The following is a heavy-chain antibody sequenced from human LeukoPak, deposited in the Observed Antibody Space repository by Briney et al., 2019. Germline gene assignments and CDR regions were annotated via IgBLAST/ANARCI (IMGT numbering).Heavy chain of an antibody. D-gene: IGHD1-26*01. V-gene: IGHV3-23*01. CDR3: AKGSGWELLSGYFDY. J-gene: IGHJ4*02. CDR1: GFTFSSYA. CDR2: ISGSGGST. Sequence: PGGSLRLSCAASGFTFSSYAMSWVRQAPGKGLEWVSAISGSGGSTYYADSVKGRFTTSRDNSKNTLYLQMNSLRAEDTAVYYCAKGSGWELLSGYFDYWGQGTLVTVSS.